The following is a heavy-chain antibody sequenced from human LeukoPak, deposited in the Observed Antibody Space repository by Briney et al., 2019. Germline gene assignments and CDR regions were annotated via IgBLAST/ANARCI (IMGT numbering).Heavy chain of an antibody. CDR3: ASLPGR. CDR1: GFTFDDYA. V-gene: IGHV3-9*01. J-gene: IGHJ1*01. Sequence: GGSLRLSCAASGFTFDDYAMHWVRQAPGKGLERVSGISWNSGSIGYADSVKGRFTISRDNAKNSLYLQMNGLRAEDTALYYCASLPGRWGQGTLVTVSS. D-gene: IGHD7-27*01. CDR2: ISWNSGSI.